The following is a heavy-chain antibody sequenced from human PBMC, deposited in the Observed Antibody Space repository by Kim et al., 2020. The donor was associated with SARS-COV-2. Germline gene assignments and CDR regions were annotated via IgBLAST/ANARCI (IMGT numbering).Heavy chain of an antibody. V-gene: IGHV3-33*01. D-gene: IGHD3-16*02. CDR1: GFTFSSYA. CDR2: IWYDGSNK. J-gene: IGHJ1*01. CDR3: AWTYVWGSYRTEYFQH. Sequence: GGSLRLSCAASGFTFSSYAMHWVRQAPGKGLEWVAVIWYDGSNKYYADSVKGRFTISRDNSKNTLYLQMNSLRAEDTAVYYCAWTYVWGSYRTEYFQHWGQGTLVTVSS.